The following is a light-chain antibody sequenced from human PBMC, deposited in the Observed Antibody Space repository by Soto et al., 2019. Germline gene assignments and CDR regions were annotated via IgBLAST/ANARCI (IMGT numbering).Light chain of an antibody. V-gene: IGKV3-20*01. J-gene: IGKJ1*01. Sequence: EIVLTRSPDTLSLSRGEIATLSCSASQSVPNSRLAWYQQKPGQAPSLVISDTSIRATGIPDRFSGSGSGTDFTLTISRLEPEDFAVYYCQQYGSSPWTFGQGTKVDI. CDR1: QSVPNSR. CDR2: DTS. CDR3: QQYGSSPWT.